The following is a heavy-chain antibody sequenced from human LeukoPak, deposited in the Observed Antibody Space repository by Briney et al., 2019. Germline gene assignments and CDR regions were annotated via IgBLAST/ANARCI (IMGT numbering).Heavy chain of an antibody. D-gene: IGHD3-10*01. J-gene: IGHJ6*03. V-gene: IGHV4-61*02. CDR2: IYTSGST. CDR3: ARDRGTEVRPAYYYYMDV. CDR1: GGSISSGSYY. Sequence: PSETLSLTCTVSGGSISSGSYYWSWIRQPAGKGLEWIGRIYTSGSTNYNPSLKSRVTISVDTSKNQFSLKLSSVTAADTAVYYCARDRGTEVRPAYYYYMDVWGKGTTVTISS.